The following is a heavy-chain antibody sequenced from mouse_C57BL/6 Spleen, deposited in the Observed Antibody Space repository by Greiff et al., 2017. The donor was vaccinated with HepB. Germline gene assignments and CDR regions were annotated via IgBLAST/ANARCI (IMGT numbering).Heavy chain of an antibody. CDR3: ARQPAQNYAMDY. CDR2: IYPGDGDT. V-gene: IGHV1-80*01. CDR1: GYAFSSYW. Sequence: VQLQQSGAELVKPGASVKISCKASGYAFSSYWMNWVKQRPGKGLEWIGQIYPGDGDTNYNGKFKGKATLTADKSSSTAYMQLSSLTSEDSAVYFCARQPAQNYAMDYWGQGTSVTVSS. J-gene: IGHJ4*01.